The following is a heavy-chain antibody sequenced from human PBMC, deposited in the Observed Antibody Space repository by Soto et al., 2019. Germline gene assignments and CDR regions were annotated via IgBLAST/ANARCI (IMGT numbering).Heavy chain of an antibody. CDR2: ISGSGSNT. J-gene: IGHJ4*01. Sequence: GSLRLSCVTSGFSFSPYAMSWVRQAPGKGLEWVSGISGSGSNTYYADSVKGRFTISRDNSRNTMFLQMKSLRAEDAAIYFCARGVRLHIDIWGQEPWSPSPQ. D-gene: IGHD4-17*01. CDR1: GFSFSPYA. CDR3: ARGVRLHIDI. V-gene: IGHV3-23*01.